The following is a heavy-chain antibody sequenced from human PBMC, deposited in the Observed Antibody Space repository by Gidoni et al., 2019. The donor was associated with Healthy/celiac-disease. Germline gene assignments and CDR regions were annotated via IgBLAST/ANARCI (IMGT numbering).Heavy chain of an antibody. J-gene: IGHJ4*02. V-gene: IGHV3-7*03. Sequence: EVQLVESGGGLVQPGGSLRLSCAASGFTFRSYWMSWVRQAPGTGLEWVANIKQDGSEKYYVDSVKGRFTISRDNAKNSLYLQMNSLRAEDTAVYYCARDRYSSSPFDYWGQGTLVTVSS. CDR1: GFTFRSYW. CDR2: IKQDGSEK. D-gene: IGHD6-6*01. CDR3: ARDRYSSSPFDY.